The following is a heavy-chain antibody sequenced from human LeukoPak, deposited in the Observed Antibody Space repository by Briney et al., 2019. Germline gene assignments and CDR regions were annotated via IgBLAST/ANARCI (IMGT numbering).Heavy chain of an antibody. Sequence: SETLSLTCTVSGDSISSYYWNWIRQPAGKGLEWIGRIYASGYTEYNPSLQTRVTMSVDTSKNEFSLKVDTVTAADTAVYFCARNHIVAGTYFDSWGQGILVTVSS. D-gene: IGHD3-10*01. CDR2: IYASGYT. V-gene: IGHV4-4*07. J-gene: IGHJ4*02. CDR1: GDSISSYY. CDR3: ARNHIVAGTYFDS.